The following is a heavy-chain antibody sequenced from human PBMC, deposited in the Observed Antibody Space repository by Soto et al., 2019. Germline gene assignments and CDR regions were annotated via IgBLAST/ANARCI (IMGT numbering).Heavy chain of an antibody. CDR1: GFDFSGSE. CDR2: ITGSGGAM. Sequence: TGGSLRLSCTASGFDFSGSEMNWFRQAPGKGLEWVAYITGSGGAMFHADSLKGRFSISRDNSKNSLFLEMNNLTADDAGVYYCAKVAPFILGSPFWGQGTPVTSPQ. J-gene: IGHJ4*02. CDR3: AKVAPFILGSPF. V-gene: IGHV3-48*03. D-gene: IGHD2-21*01.